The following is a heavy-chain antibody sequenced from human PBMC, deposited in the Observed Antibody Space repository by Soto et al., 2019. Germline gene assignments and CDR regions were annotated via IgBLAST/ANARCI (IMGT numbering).Heavy chain of an antibody. CDR3: AKDHIAVAGNHYYYGMDV. V-gene: IGHV3-30*18. CDR2: ISYDGSNK. D-gene: IGHD6-19*01. Sequence: PGGSLRLSCAASGFTFSSYGMHWVRQAPGKGLEWVAVISYDGSNKYYADSVKGRFTISRDNSKNTLYLQMNSLRAEDTAVYYCAKDHIAVAGNHYYYGMDVWGQGTTVTVSS. J-gene: IGHJ6*02. CDR1: GFTFSSYG.